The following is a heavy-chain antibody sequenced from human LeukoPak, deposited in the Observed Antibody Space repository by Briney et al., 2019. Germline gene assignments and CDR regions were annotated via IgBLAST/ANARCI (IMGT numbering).Heavy chain of an antibody. CDR1: GGSISSGGYC. D-gene: IGHD4-17*01. Sequence: SETLSLTCTVSGGSISSGGYCWSWIRQHPGKGLEWIGYIYYSGSTYYNPSLKSRVTISVDTSKNQFSLKLSSVTAADTAVYYCARDARDYEGAFDYWGQGTLVTVSS. CDR2: IYYSGST. J-gene: IGHJ4*02. CDR3: ARDARDYEGAFDY. V-gene: IGHV4-31*03.